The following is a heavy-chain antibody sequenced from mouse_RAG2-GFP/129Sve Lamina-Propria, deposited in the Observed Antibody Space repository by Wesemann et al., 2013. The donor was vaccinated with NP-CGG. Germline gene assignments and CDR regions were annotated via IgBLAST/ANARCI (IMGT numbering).Heavy chain of an antibody. Sequence: DVQLQESGPGLVKPSQTVFLTCTVTGISITTGNYRWSWIRQFPGNKLEWIGYIYYSGTITYNPSLTSRTTITRDTPKNQFFLEMNSLTAEDTATYYCARDLYDYDEGYAMDYWGQGTSVTVSS. V-gene: IGHV3-5*01. D-gene: IGHD2-4*01. CDR1: GISITTGNYR. J-gene: IGHJ4*01. CDR3: ARDLYDYDEGYAMDY. CDR2: IYYSGTI.